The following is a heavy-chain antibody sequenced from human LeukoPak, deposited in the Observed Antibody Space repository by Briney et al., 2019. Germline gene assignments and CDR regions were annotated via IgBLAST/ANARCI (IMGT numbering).Heavy chain of an antibody. J-gene: IGHJ2*01. CDR2: INAGNGNT. V-gene: IGHV1-3*01. CDR3: ARSSGYSYGPLWWYFDL. CDR1: GYTFTSYA. D-gene: IGHD5-18*01. Sequence: AASVKVSCKASGYTFTSYAMHWVRQAPGQRLEWMGWINAGNGNTEYSQKFQGRVTITRDTSASTAYMELSSLRSEDTAVYYCARSSGYSYGPLWWYFDLWGRGTLVTVSS.